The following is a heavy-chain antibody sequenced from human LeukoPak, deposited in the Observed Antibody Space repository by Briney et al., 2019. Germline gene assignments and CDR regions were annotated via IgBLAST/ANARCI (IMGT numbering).Heavy chain of an antibody. CDR2: ISGSGTIT. J-gene: IGHJ4*02. CDR1: GFSFSTYA. CDR3: AKGFVTYYDY. Sequence: GGSLRLSCAASGFSFSTYAMSWVRQAPGKGLEWVSAISGSGTITYYADSVKGRFTISRDTSKNTLYLQMKALRAEDTALYYYAKGFVTYYDYWGQGTLVTVSS. D-gene: IGHD3-16*02. V-gene: IGHV3-23*01.